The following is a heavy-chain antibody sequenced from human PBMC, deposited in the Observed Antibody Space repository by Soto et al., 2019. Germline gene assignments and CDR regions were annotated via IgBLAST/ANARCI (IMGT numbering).Heavy chain of an antibody. J-gene: IGHJ5*02. CDR3: ARIESIARNWFDP. CDR1: GFSFTNYW. V-gene: IGHV5-10-1*01. D-gene: IGHD6-13*01. CDR2: IDPVDSYA. Sequence: ISCKTSGFSFTNYWITWVRQVPGKGLEWMGNIDPVDSYANYSPSFQGHVTFSVDTSISTAFLHWSSLKASDSATYFCARIESIARNWFDPWGQGTLVTVSS.